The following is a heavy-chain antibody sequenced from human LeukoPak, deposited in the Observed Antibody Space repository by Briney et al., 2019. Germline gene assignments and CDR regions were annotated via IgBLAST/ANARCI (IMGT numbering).Heavy chain of an antibody. CDR3: ETESSRELQDFDY. J-gene: IGHJ4*02. CDR2: INPNSGGT. CDR1: GYTFTGYY. Sequence: ASVKVSCKASGYTFTGYYMHWVRQAPGQGLEWMGWINPNSGGTNYAQKFQGRVTMTRDTSISTAYMELSRLRSDDTAVYYCETESSRELQDFDYWGQGTLVTVSS. D-gene: IGHD1-26*01. V-gene: IGHV1-2*02.